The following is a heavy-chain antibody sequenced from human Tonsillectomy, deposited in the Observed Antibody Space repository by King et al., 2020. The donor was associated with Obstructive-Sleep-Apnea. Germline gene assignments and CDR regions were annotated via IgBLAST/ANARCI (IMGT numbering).Heavy chain of an antibody. CDR1: GYTFTGYY. Sequence: HVQLVESGAEVKKPGASVKVSCKASGYTFTGYYMHWVRQAPGQGLEWIGWINPNSGGTNYAQKFQGRVTMTRDTAISTAYMELSRLRSDDTAVYYCARGSHWKNKAVDYWGQGTLVTVSS. J-gene: IGHJ4*02. V-gene: IGHV1-2*02. CDR3: ARGSHWKNKAVDY. D-gene: IGHD1-1*01. CDR2: INPNSGGT.